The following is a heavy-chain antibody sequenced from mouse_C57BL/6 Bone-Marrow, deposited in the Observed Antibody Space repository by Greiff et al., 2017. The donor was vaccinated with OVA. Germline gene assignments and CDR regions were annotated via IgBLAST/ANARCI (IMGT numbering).Heavy chain of an antibody. V-gene: IGHV14-4*01. CDR3: TTWGGYYGHEDY. CDR2: IDPENGDT. D-gene: IGHD2-3*01. CDR1: GFNIKDDY. Sequence: EVQLQESGAELVRPGASVKLSCTASGFNIKDDYMHWVKQRPEQGLEWIGWIDPENGDTEYASKFQGKATITADTSSNPAYLQLSSLTSEDTAVYYGTTWGGYYGHEDYWGQGTTLTVSS. J-gene: IGHJ2*01.